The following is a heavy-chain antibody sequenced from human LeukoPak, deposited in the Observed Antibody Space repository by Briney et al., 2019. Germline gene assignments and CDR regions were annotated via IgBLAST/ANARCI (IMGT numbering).Heavy chain of an antibody. CDR1: GFTFSSYS. CDR3: ARKRDILTGSNDY. D-gene: IGHD3-9*01. Sequence: GGSLRLSCAASGFTFSSYSMNWVRQAPGKGLEWVSSISSSSSYTYYADSVKGRFTISRDNAKNSLYLQMNSLRAEDTAVYYCARKRDILTGSNDYWGQGTLVTVSS. CDR2: ISSSSSYT. J-gene: IGHJ4*02. V-gene: IGHV3-21*01.